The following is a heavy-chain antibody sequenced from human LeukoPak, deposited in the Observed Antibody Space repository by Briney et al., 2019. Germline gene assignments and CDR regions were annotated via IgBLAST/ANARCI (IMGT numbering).Heavy chain of an antibody. D-gene: IGHD5-12*01. Sequence: PSETLSLTCTVSGGSISTYYWNWIRQPPGKGLEWIGYIHYSGSTKYNPSLKSRVTISVDTSKNQFSLKLTSVTAADTAVYYCARGDDYKLTYFDNWGEGTLVTVSS. V-gene: IGHV4-59*01. CDR3: ARGDDYKLTYFDN. CDR1: GGSISTYY. CDR2: IHYSGST. J-gene: IGHJ4*02.